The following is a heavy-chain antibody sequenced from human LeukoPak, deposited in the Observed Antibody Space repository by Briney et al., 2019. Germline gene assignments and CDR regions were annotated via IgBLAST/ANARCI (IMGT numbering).Heavy chain of an antibody. D-gene: IGHD7-27*01. V-gene: IGHV4-59*01. CDR3: ASRKLGNDY. J-gene: IGHJ4*02. CDR2: IYYTGST. Sequence: PSETLSLTCTVSGGSISSYYWSWIRQPPGEGLEWIGYIYYTGSTSYNPSLKSRVTVSADTSKNEFSLKLNSVTAADTAVYYCASRKLGNDYWGQGTLVTVSS. CDR1: GGSISSYY.